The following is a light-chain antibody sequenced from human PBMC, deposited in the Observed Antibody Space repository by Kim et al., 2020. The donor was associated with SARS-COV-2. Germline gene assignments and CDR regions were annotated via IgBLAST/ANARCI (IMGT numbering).Light chain of an antibody. V-gene: IGLV2-23*01. J-gene: IGLJ3*02. CDR3: CSYAGYTWL. Sequence: PGQSITIPCTGTSSDVVIFNLVSWYQQHPGKAPKLIIYEGKRRPSGVSIRFSGFKSGNTASLTISDLQAEDEADYYCCSYAGYTWLFGGGTKLSVL. CDR2: EGK. CDR1: SSDVVIFNL.